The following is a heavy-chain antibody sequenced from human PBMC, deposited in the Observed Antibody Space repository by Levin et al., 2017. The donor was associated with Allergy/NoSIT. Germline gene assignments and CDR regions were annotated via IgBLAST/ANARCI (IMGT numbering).Heavy chain of an antibody. D-gene: IGHD4-17*01. Sequence: ASVKVSCKASGGTFNNYAVSWVRQAPGQGLEWMGRIIPVLNTFNYAKKFQDRVTITADQSTTTVYMELSRLRSEDTAIYYCATDLLGDYVVFNFWGQGTLVTVSS. V-gene: IGHV1-69*11. J-gene: IGHJ4*02. CDR1: GGTFNNYA. CDR3: ATDLLGDYVVFNF. CDR2: IIPVLNTF.